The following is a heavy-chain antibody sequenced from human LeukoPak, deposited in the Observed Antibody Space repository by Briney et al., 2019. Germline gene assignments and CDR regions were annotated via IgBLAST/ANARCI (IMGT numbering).Heavy chain of an antibody. J-gene: IGHJ4*02. Sequence: SVKVSCKASGGTFTSYAISWVRQAPGQGLEWMGRIIPILGIANYAQKFQGRVTITADKSTGTAYMELSSLRSEDTAVYYCAREEDYGDYFKDYWGQGTLVTVSS. CDR1: GGTFTSYA. V-gene: IGHV1-69*04. D-gene: IGHD4-17*01. CDR2: IIPILGIA. CDR3: AREEDYGDYFKDY.